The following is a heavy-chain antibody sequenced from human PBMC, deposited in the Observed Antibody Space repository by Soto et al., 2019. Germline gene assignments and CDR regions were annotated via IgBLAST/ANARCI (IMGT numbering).Heavy chain of an antibody. CDR3: AREDFWSGYPPNY. Sequence: GGSLRLSCAASGFTFSYYYMSWIRQAPGKGLEWVSYISSSSSYTNYADSVKGRFTISRDNAKNSLYLQMNSLRAEDTAVYYCAREDFWSGYPPNYWGQGTLVTVSS. D-gene: IGHD3-3*01. CDR1: GFTFSYYY. CDR2: ISSSSSYT. V-gene: IGHV3-11*06. J-gene: IGHJ4*02.